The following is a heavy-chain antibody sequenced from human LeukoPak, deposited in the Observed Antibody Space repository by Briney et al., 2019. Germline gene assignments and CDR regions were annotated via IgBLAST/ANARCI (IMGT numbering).Heavy chain of an antibody. V-gene: IGHV4-34*01. CDR1: GGSFSGYY. J-gene: IGHJ5*02. Sequence: SETLSLTCAVYGGSFSGYYWSWIRQPPGKGLEWIGEINHSGSTNYNPSLKSQVTISVDTSKNQFSLKLSSVTAADTAVYYCARGGRIVVVPAAIGGWFDPWGQGTLVTVSS. CDR2: INHSGST. D-gene: IGHD2-2*02. CDR3: ARGGRIVVVPAAIGGWFDP.